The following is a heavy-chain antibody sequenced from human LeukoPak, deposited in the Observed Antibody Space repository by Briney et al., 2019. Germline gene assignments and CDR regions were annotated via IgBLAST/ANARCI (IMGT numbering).Heavy chain of an antibody. CDR2: ISAYNGNT. Sequence: EASVKVSCKASGYTFTSYGISWVRQAPGQGLEWMGWISAYNGNTNYAKKLQGRVTMTTDTSTSTAYMELRSLRSDDTAVYYCARTLMALDGDLGWFDPWGQGTLVTVSS. V-gene: IGHV1-18*01. CDR3: ARTLMALDGDLGWFDP. D-gene: IGHD4-17*01. CDR1: GYTFTSYG. J-gene: IGHJ5*02.